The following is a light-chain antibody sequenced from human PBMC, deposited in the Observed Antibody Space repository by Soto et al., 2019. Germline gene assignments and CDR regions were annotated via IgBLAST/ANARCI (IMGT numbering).Light chain of an antibody. V-gene: IGKV3-20*01. Sequence: EIALTQSPGTLSLSPGQIATLSFRASQSVSTSHLAWYQQKPGQSPRLLIYGASNRANGIADRFSGSGSGTDFIITISRLETEEFAVYYCQQYGSSPLPFGKGTRLEIK. CDR2: GAS. CDR3: QQYGSSPLP. J-gene: IGKJ5*01. CDR1: QSVSTSH.